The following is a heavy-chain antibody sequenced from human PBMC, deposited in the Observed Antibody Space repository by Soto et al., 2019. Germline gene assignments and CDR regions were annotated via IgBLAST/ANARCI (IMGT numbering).Heavy chain of an antibody. J-gene: IGHJ4*02. D-gene: IGHD3-10*02. V-gene: IGHV1-46*01. CDR3: ARGPITMIGYYFDY. CDR2: INPSDGST. Sequence: ASVKVSCKASGYSFTEYYMHWVRHAPGQGLEWMGIINPSDGSTNYAQKFQGRVTITRDTSASTAYMELSSLRSEDTAVYYCARGPITMIGYYFDYWGQGTLVTVSS. CDR1: GYSFTEYY.